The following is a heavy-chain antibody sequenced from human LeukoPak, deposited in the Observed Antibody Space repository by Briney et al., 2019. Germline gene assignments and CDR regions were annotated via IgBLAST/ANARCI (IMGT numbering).Heavy chain of an antibody. CDR2: MYHSGST. Sequence: SETLSLTCAVSGGSISSSGYPWSWIRQPPGKGLEWIGYMYHSGSTYYNPSLKSRITISVDTSKNQFSLKLSSVTAADTAVYYCARVLGNSAFDIWGQGTMVTVSS. CDR3: ARVLGNSAFDI. CDR1: GGSISSSGYP. J-gene: IGHJ3*02. D-gene: IGHD3-16*01. V-gene: IGHV4-30-2*05.